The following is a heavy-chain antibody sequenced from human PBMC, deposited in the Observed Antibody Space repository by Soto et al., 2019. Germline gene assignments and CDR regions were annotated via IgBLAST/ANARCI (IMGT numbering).Heavy chain of an antibody. V-gene: IGHV3-23*01. D-gene: IGHD3-22*01. J-gene: IGHJ4*02. CDR1: GFTFNNYA. CDR3: ATLSENSSVFDY. Sequence: GGSLRLSCAASGFTFNNYAMNWVRQAPGKGLEWVATISGTGGSTYYADSVKGRFTISRDNSKNTLYLQMNSLRAEDTAVYYCATLSENSSVFDYWGQGTLVTVSS. CDR2: ISGTGGST.